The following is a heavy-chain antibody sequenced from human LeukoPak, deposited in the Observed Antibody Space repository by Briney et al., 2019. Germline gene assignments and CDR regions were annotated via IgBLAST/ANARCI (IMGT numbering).Heavy chain of an antibody. V-gene: IGHV3-15*01. CDR3: ATVYRSISQEFDY. CDR2: IKSKASGGTT. J-gene: IGHJ4*02. CDR1: GFTFSSYA. D-gene: IGHD2-2*01. Sequence: SPGGSLRLSCSASGFTFSSYAMHWVRQAPGKGLEWVGRIKSKASGGTTDYAAPVTGRFTISRDDSRNTLFLQMNSLKTEDTAVYYCATVYRSISQEFDYWGPGTLVTVSS.